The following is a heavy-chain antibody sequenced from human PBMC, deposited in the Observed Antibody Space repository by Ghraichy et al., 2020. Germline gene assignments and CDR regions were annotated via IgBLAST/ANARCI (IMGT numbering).Heavy chain of an antibody. V-gene: IGHV4-59*08. D-gene: IGHD6-13*01. CDR1: GGSISSYY. J-gene: IGHJ6*02. CDR3: ARRGEGAAALGGMDV. Sequence: SETLSLTCTVSGGSISSYYWSWIRQPPGKGLEWIGYIYYSGSTNYNPSLKSRVTISVDTSKNQFSLKLSSVTAADTAVYYCARRGEGAAALGGMDVWGQGTTVTVSS. CDR2: IYYSGST.